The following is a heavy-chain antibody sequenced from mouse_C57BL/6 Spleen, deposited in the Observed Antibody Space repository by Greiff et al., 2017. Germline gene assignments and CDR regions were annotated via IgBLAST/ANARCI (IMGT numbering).Heavy chain of an antibody. CDR1: GFTFNTYA. J-gene: IGHJ2*01. CDR2: IRSKSSNYAT. CDR3: VGGAPVYYGSSQYYFDD. D-gene: IGHD1-1*01. Sequence: EVKLMESGGGLVQPKGSLKLSCAASGFTFNTYAMHWVRQAPGKGLEWVARIRSKSSNYATYYADSVKDRFTISRDDSQSMLYLQMNNLKTEDTAIYYCVGGAPVYYGSSQYYFDDWGQGTTLTVSS. V-gene: IGHV10-3*01.